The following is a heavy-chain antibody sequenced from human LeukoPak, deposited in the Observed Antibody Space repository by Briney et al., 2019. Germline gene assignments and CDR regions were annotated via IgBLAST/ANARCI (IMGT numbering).Heavy chain of an antibody. CDR2: MNPNSGNT. V-gene: IGHV1-8*01. CDR3: ARGWASVSYRKSGFDY. CDR1: GYTFTSYD. J-gene: IGHJ4*02. D-gene: IGHD3-10*01. Sequence: ASVKVSCKASGYTFTSYDINWVRQATGQGLEWMGWMNPNSGNTGYAQKFQGRVTMTRNTSISTAYMELSSLRSEDTAVYYCARGWASVSYRKSGFDYWGQGTLVTVSS.